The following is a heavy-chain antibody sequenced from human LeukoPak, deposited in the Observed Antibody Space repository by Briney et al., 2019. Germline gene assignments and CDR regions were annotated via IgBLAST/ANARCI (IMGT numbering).Heavy chain of an antibody. CDR3: ARDRYCTNGVCYDMDV. J-gene: IGHJ6*03. V-gene: IGHV1-8*01. CDR2: MNPNSGNT. CDR1: GYTFTSYD. Sequence: ASVTVSCKASGYTFTSYDINWVRQATGQGLEWMGWMNPNSGNTGYAQKVQGRFTMTRNNSKNTAYMQLNSLRAEDTAVYYCARDRYCTNGVCYDMDVWGKGTTVTVSS. D-gene: IGHD2-8*01.